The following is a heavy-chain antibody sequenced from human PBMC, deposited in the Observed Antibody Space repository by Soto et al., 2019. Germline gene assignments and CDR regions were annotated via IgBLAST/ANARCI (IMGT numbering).Heavy chain of an antibody. V-gene: IGHV2-5*02. D-gene: IGHD3-3*01. CDR2: IYWDDDK. J-gene: IGHJ6*04. CDR1: GFSLSTSGVG. Sequence: VSGPTLVNPTQTLTLTCTFSGFSLSTSGVGVGWIRQPPGKALEWLALIYWDDDKRYSPSLKSRLTITKDTSKNQVVLTMTNMDTGDTATYSCAHRPENPTDLLEWGYRTVWGKGTTVTVSS. CDR3: AHRPENPTDLLEWGYRTV.